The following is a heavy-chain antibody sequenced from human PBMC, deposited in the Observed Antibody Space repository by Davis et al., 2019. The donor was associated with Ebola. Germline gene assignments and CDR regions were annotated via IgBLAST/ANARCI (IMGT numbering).Heavy chain of an antibody. CDR1: GGSISSYY. J-gene: IGHJ4*02. CDR3: ARDRLEPFDYHFDY. CDR2: IYYSGST. Sequence: PSETLSLTCTVSGGSISSYYWSWIRQPPGKGLEWIGYIYYSGSTNYNPSLKSRVTISVDTSKNQFSLKLSSVTAADTAVYYCARDRLEPFDYHFDYWGQGTLVTVSS. D-gene: IGHD1-14*01. V-gene: IGHV4-59*01.